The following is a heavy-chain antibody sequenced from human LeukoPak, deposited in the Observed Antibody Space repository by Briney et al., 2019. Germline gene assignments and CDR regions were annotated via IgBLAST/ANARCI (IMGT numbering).Heavy chain of an antibody. Sequence: GGSLRLSCAASGFTFSDYYMSWIRQAPGKGLEWVSYISRSSRYANYADSVRGRFTISRDNAKNSLYLQMNSLRAEDTAVYYCARDRSISAAGDTYWGQGTLVTVSS. CDR3: ARDRSISAAGDTY. D-gene: IGHD6-13*01. CDR1: GFTFSDYY. V-gene: IGHV3-11*06. J-gene: IGHJ4*02. CDR2: ISRSSRYA.